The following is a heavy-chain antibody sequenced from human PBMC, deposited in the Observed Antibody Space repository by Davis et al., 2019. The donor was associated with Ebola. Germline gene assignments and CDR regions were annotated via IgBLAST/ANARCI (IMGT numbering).Heavy chain of an antibody. D-gene: IGHD2-15*01. CDR1: GFTFSSYSM. V-gene: IGHV2-70*04. CDR2: IDWDDDK. CDR3: ARIRCSGGSCYFDY. J-gene: IGHJ4*02. Sequence: LRLSCPPSGFTFSSYSMNWVRQPPGKALEWLARIDWDDDKFYSTSLKTRLTISKDTSKNQVVLTMTNMDPVDTATYYCARIRCSGGSCYFDYWGQGTLVTVSS.